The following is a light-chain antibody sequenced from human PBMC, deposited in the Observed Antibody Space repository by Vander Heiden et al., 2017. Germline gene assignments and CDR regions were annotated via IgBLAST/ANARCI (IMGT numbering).Light chain of an antibody. Sequence: DIQMTQSPSSLSASVGDRVTITCRASQSISSYLNWYQQKPGKAPKLLIYAASRLQSGVPSRFSGSGSGTDFTLTISSLQPEDFATYYCQQSDSTPPWTFGQGTKVEIK. CDR2: AAS. CDR1: QSISSY. CDR3: QQSDSTPPWT. V-gene: IGKV1-39*01. J-gene: IGKJ1*01.